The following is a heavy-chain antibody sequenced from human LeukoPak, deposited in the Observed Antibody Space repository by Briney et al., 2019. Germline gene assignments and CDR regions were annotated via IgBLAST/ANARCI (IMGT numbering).Heavy chain of an antibody. Sequence: AETLSLTCTVSGGSISSSSYYWGWIRQAPGKGLEWIGSIYYSGSTYYNPSLKSRVTISVDTSKNQFSLKLSSVTAADTAVYYCASVIGSYYYDSSGYMYAFGIWGQGTMVPVSS. V-gene: IGHV4-39*01. CDR3: ASVIGSYYYDSSGYMYAFGI. CDR2: IYYSGST. CDR1: GGSISSSSYY. J-gene: IGHJ3*02. D-gene: IGHD3-22*01.